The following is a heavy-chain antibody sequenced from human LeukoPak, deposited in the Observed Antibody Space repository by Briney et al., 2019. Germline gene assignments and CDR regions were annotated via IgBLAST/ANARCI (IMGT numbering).Heavy chain of an antibody. Sequence: GGSLRLSCAASGFTFSSYSMNWVRQAPGKGLEWVSSISSSSSYIYYADSVKGRFTISRDNAKNSLYLQMNSLRAEDTAVYYCAKDPSGYYDFWSVFDYWGQGTLVTVSS. D-gene: IGHD3-3*01. J-gene: IGHJ4*02. CDR2: ISSSSSYI. CDR1: GFTFSSYS. CDR3: AKDPSGYYDFWSVFDY. V-gene: IGHV3-21*04.